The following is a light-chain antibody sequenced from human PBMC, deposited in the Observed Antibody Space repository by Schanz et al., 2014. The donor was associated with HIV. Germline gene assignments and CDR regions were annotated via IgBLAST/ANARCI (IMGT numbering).Light chain of an antibody. CDR1: SRDVGSYNL. CDR3: CSYAGSSPVV. Sequence: QSALTQPASVSGSPGQSITISCTGTSRDVGSYNLASWYQQHPGKAPKLMIYEGSKRPSGVSNRFSGSKSGNTASLTISGLQAEDEADYYCCSYAGSSPVVFGGGTKLTVL. V-gene: IGLV2-23*01. J-gene: IGLJ2*01. CDR2: EGS.